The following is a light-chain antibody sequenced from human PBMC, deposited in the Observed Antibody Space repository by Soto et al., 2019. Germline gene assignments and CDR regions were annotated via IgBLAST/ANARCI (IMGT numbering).Light chain of an antibody. Sequence: EIVLTQSPGTLSLSPGKRATLSCRASQSISSSYLAWYQQRPGQAPRLLIYGASSRATGIPDRFSGSGSGTEFTLTISRLEPEDFALYYCQQYGSSSWTFGQGTKVDIK. CDR3: QQYGSSSWT. CDR1: QSISSSY. CDR2: GAS. V-gene: IGKV3-20*01. J-gene: IGKJ1*01.